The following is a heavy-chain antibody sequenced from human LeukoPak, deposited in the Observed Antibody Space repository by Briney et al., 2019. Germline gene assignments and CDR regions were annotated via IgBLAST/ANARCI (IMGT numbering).Heavy chain of an antibody. CDR3: ARVGDQWLATGFFDY. J-gene: IGHJ4*02. D-gene: IGHD6-19*01. Sequence: PSETLSLTCTVSGYSISSGYYWGWIRQPPGKGLEWIGSIYHSGSTYYNPSLKSRVTISVDTSKNQFSLKLSSVTAADTAVYYCARVGDQWLATGFFDYWGQGTLVTVSS. V-gene: IGHV4-38-2*02. CDR2: IYHSGST. CDR1: GYSISSGYY.